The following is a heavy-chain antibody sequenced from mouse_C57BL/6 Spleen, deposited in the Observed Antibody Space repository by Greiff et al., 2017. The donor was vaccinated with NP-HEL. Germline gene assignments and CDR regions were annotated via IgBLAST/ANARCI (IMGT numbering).Heavy chain of an antibody. D-gene: IGHD3-2*02. V-gene: IGHV14-1*01. CDR2: IDPEDGDT. CDR1: GFNIKDYY. Sequence: EVQLQQSGAELVRPGASVKLSCTASGFNIKDYYMHWVKQRPEQGLEWIGRIDPEDGDTEYAPKFQGKATMTADTSSNTAYLQLSSLTSEDTAVYYCTTGRVGQLRPDYWGQGTTLTVSS. CDR3: TTGRVGQLRPDY. J-gene: IGHJ2*01.